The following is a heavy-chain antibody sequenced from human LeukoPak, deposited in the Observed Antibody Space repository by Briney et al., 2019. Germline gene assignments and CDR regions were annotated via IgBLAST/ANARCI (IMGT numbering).Heavy chain of an antibody. CDR3: ARSTDGTTSSGWYVDY. Sequence: SETLSLTCAVSGGSISSASNYWGWIRQPPGKGLEWIGTIYYSGSTYYNPSLKSRVAISIDTSKIQFSLRLSSVTAADTAVFSCARSTDGTTSSGWYVDYWGQGTLVTVSS. CDR1: GGSISSASNY. V-gene: IGHV4-39*01. CDR2: IYYSGST. J-gene: IGHJ4*02. D-gene: IGHD6-19*01.